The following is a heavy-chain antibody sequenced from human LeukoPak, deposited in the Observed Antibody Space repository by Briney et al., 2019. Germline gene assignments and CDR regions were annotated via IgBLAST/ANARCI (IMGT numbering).Heavy chain of an antibody. V-gene: IGHV3-11*01. J-gene: IGHJ4*02. CDR2: ISSSGSTI. Sequence: GGSLRLSCAASGFTFSDYYMSWIRQAPGKGLEWVSYISSSGSTIYYADSVKGRFAISRDNAKNSLYLQMNSLRAEDTAVYYCAGPSGGNSDYFDYWGQGTLVTVSS. CDR1: GFTFSDYY. D-gene: IGHD4-23*01. CDR3: AGPSGGNSDYFDY.